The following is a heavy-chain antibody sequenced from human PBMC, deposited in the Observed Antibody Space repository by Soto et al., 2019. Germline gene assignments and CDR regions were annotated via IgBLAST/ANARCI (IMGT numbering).Heavy chain of an antibody. D-gene: IGHD5-12*01. J-gene: IGHJ3*02. V-gene: IGHV5-51*01. Sequence: RGETLKISCKGSGYSFTTYWLAWVRQMPGKGLEYMGIIYPGDSDTRYSPSFQGQVTISADKSISTAYLQWTSLEASDTAIYYCARARVSTPRLEDPFDIWGQGTMVTVSS. CDR3: ARARVSTPRLEDPFDI. CDR2: IYPGDSDT. CDR1: GYSFTTYW.